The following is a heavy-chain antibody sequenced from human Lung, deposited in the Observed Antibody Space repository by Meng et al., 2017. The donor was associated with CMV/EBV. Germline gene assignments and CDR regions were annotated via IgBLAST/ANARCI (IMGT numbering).Heavy chain of an antibody. CDR1: GFTFSSYW. V-gene: IGHV3-74*01. Sequence: GESLKISCAASGFTFSSYWMHWVRQAPGKGLVWVSRINSDGSSTSYADSVKGRFTISRDNAKNTLYLQMNSLRAEDTAVYYCARAADLYDYYDSSGYDGYWGQGPLVTVSS. CDR2: INSDGSST. D-gene: IGHD3-22*01. J-gene: IGHJ4*01. CDR3: ARAADLYDYYDSSGYDGY.